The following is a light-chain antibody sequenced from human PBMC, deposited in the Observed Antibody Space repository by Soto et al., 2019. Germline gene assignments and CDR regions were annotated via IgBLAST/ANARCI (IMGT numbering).Light chain of an antibody. V-gene: IGKV3-20*01. CDR3: QQYGSSHT. Sequence: EIVLTQAPVTLSLYRGERSTLSCMASQSVSSSYLAWYQQKPGQAPRLLIYGASSRATGIPDRLSGSGSGTDFTLTISSLETEDFAVYYCQQYGSSHTFGQGTRLEI. J-gene: IGKJ5*01. CDR2: GAS. CDR1: QSVSSSY.